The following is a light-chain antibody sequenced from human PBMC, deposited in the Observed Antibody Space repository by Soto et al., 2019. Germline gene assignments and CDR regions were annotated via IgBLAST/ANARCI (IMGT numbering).Light chain of an antibody. CDR2: GAS. CDR3: QQYDNWPRT. Sequence: EIVMTQSPATLSVSPGERATLPCRASQSVSANLAWYQQKPGQAPRLLIYGASTRATGIPARFSGSGSGTEFTLTISGLQSEDVAVYYCQQYDNWPRTFGQGTKVEIK. V-gene: IGKV3-15*01. J-gene: IGKJ1*01. CDR1: QSVSAN.